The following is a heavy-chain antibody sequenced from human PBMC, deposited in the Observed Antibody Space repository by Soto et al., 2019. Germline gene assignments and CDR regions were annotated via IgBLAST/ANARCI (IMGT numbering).Heavy chain of an antibody. CDR2: IKSKTDGGTT. Sequence: GGSLRLSCAASGFTFSNAWMSWVRQAPGKGLEWVGRIKSKTDGGTTDYAAPVKGRFTISRDDSKNTLYLQMNSLKTEDTAVYYCTTDGDPWFGDHAASDAFDIWGQGTMVTVSS. V-gene: IGHV3-15*01. J-gene: IGHJ3*02. CDR3: TTDGDPWFGDHAASDAFDI. D-gene: IGHD3-10*01. CDR1: GFTFSNAW.